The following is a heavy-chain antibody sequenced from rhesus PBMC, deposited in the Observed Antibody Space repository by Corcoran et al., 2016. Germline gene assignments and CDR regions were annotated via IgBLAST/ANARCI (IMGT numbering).Heavy chain of an antibody. V-gene: IGHV4-127*01. CDR2: IGGSSGST. D-gene: IGHD6S26*01. Sequence: QVQLQESGPGLVKPSETLSLTSTVSGGSISSGYGWSWIRQPPGKGLEWIGYIGGSSGSTNYNPSLKSRVTFSKDPSKNQFSLKLSSVTAADTAVYYCASGSGWSLDYWGQGVLVTVSS. CDR1: GGSISSGYG. J-gene: IGHJ4*01. CDR3: ASGSGWSLDY.